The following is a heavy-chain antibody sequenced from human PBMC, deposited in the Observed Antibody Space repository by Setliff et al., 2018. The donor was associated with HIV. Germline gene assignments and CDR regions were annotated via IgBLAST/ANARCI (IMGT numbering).Heavy chain of an antibody. Sequence: SETLSLTCSVSGGSLTSKNYYWGWIRQTPEKGLEWIGDFYYRGNTYYNPSLKSRAAISVDTSKNQFSLKLSSVTAADTAVYYCAREHFWSGYYSYDAFDIWGQGTMVTVSS. V-gene: IGHV4-39*07. D-gene: IGHD3-3*02. J-gene: IGHJ3*02. CDR1: GGSLTSKNYY. CDR3: AREHFWSGYYSYDAFDI. CDR2: FYYRGNT.